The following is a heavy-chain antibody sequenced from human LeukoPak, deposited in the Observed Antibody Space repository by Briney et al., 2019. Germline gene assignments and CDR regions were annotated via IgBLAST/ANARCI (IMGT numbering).Heavy chain of an antibody. CDR2: MNPNSGNT. V-gene: IGHV1-8*01. CDR1: GYTFTSYD. CDR3: ARHPYYDTSAYYVY. Sequence: ASVKVSCKASGYTFTSYDINWVRQATGQGLEWMGWMNPNSGNTGYAQKFQGRVTMTGNTSISTAYMELSSLRSDDSAVYYCARHPYYDTSAYYVYWGQGTLVTVSS. D-gene: IGHD3-22*01. J-gene: IGHJ4*02.